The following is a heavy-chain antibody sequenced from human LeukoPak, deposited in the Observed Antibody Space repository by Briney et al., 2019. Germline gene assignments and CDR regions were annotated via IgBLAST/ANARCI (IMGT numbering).Heavy chain of an antibody. CDR3: ARLWFRESPFDP. CDR1: GYSFTSYW. Sequence: GESLKISCKGSGYSFTSYWIGWVRPMPGKGLEWMGITYPGDSDTRYSPSFQGQVTISADKSLSTAYLQWSSLKASDTAMYDCARLWFRESPFDPWGQGTLVGVPS. CDR2: TYPGDSDT. J-gene: IGHJ5*02. V-gene: IGHV5-51*01. D-gene: IGHD3-10*01.